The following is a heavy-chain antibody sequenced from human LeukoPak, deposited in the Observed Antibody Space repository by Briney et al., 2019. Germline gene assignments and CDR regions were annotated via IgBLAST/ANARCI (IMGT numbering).Heavy chain of an antibody. CDR2: IWYDGSNK. J-gene: IGHJ4*02. CDR3: AKTLSSTSLNYYFDY. V-gene: IGHV3-33*03. Sequence: TGGSLRLSCAASGFTFSSYGMHWVRQAPGKGLEWVAVIWYDGSNKYYADSVKGRFTISRDNAKNSLYLQMNSLRAEDTALYYCAKTLSSTSLNYYFDYWGQGTLVTVSS. D-gene: IGHD2-2*01. CDR1: GFTFSSYG.